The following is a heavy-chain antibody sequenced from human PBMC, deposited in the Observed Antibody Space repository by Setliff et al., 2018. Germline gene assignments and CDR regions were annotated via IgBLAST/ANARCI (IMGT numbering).Heavy chain of an antibody. V-gene: IGHV4-39*01. CDR3: ARRDSTGYYGYSFDF. Sequence: SETLSLTCTVSGASITTSNSYWGWIRQPPGKGLEWIAHIYYSGNTFYNPSLGSRLTISVAASKNQFSLKLTSVSAADTAVYYCARRDSTGYYGYSFDFWGQGTLVTVSS. CDR2: IYYSGNT. J-gene: IGHJ4*02. D-gene: IGHD3-22*01. CDR1: GASITTSNSY.